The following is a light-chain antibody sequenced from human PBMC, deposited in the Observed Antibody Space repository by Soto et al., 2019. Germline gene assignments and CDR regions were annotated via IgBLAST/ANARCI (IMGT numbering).Light chain of an antibody. Sequence: QSVLTQPPSVSGAPGQRVTISCTGSSSNIGAGYDVHWYQQLPGTAPKLLIYGNSNRPSGVPDRFSGSKSGTSASLAITGLEAEDEADYDCQSYDSSLSGLDVFGAGTKLTVL. CDR2: GNS. V-gene: IGLV1-40*01. J-gene: IGLJ1*01. CDR1: SSNIGAGYD. CDR3: QSYDSSLSGLDV.